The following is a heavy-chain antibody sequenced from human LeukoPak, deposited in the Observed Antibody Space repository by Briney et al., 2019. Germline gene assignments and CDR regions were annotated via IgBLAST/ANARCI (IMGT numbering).Heavy chain of an antibody. D-gene: IGHD2-2*01. V-gene: IGHV3-53*01. CDR1: GXTVSSNY. CDR3: ARSCGSTSCYGD. J-gene: IGHJ4*02. Sequence: GGSLRLSCAASGXTVSSNYMSWVRQAPGKGLEWVSIIYGGGNTYYADSVKGRFTISRDNSKNTVYLQMNSLRAEDTAVYYCARSCGSTSCYGDWGQGTLVTVSS. CDR2: IYGGGNT.